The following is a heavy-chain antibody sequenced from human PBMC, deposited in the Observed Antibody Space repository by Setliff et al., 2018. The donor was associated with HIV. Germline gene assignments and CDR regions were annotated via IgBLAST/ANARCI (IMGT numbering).Heavy chain of an antibody. V-gene: IGHV3-53*01. J-gene: IGHJ4*02. Sequence: GGSLRLSCAASGFTVSDTHMTWVRQAPGKGLQWVSFIYSDGRTYYAESVKGRFTISRDDSKNTLYLQMHSLRAEDTAVYYCAKGTKYCSLGSCYADHWGQGTQVTVSS. CDR1: GFTVSDTH. CDR3: AKGTKYCSLGSCYADH. CDR2: IYSDGRT. D-gene: IGHD2-15*01.